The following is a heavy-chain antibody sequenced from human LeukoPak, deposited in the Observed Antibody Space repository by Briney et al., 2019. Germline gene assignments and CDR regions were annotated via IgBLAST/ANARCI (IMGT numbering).Heavy chain of an antibody. Sequence: GRSLRLSCAASGFTSSSYGMHWVRQAPGKGLEWVAVIWYDGSNKYYADSVKGRFTISRDNSKNTLYLQMNSLRAEDTAVYYCAKDFLRTYYYYGMDVWGQGTTVTVSS. CDR1: GFTSSSYG. CDR2: IWYDGSNK. J-gene: IGHJ6*02. D-gene: IGHD1-14*01. V-gene: IGHV3-33*06. CDR3: AKDFLRTYYYYGMDV.